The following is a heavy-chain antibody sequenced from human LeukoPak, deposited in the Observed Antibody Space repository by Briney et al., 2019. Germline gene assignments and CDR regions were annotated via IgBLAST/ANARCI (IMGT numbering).Heavy chain of an antibody. CDR1: GGSFGNYY. V-gene: IGHV4-59*08. CDR2: IYSSGIT. D-gene: IGHD2-21*01. J-gene: IGHJ5*02. CDR3: ARQGCSDFGGWFDP. Sequence: PSETLSLTCNVSGGSFGNYYWNWIRQSPGKGLEWIGYIYSSGITNYNPSLKTRVTISVGPSKNQFSLTLNSVNASDTAVYFCARQGCSDFGGWFDPWGQGIPIIVSS.